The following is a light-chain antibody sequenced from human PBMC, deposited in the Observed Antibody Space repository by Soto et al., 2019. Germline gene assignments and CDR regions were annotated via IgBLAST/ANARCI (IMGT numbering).Light chain of an antibody. CDR2: GAS. V-gene: IGKV3-20*01. J-gene: IGKJ5*01. CDR3: QQYGSSQIT. CDR1: QSVSSSY. Sequence: ESVLTQSPGTLSLSPGERATLSCRASQSVSSSYLAWYQQKHGQAPRLLIYGASSRATGIPDRFRGSGSGTDFPLTISRLEPEVFAVYYCQQYGSSQITFGQGTRLEIK.